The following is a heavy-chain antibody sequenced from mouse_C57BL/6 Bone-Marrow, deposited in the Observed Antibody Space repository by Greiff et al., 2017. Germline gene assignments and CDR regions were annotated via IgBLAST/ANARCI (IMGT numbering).Heavy chain of an antibody. D-gene: IGHD4-1*01. CDR2: IDPSDSET. CDR3: AKENWGTSYYFDY. V-gene: IGHV1-52*01. CDR1: GYTFTSYW. Sequence: QVQLQQPGAELVRPGSSVKLSCKASGYTFTSYWMHWVKQRPIQGLEWIGNIDPSDSETHYNQKFKGMATLTVDKYSSTAYMQLSSLTSDDSAVYYCAKENWGTSYYFDYWGQGTTLTVSS. J-gene: IGHJ2*01.